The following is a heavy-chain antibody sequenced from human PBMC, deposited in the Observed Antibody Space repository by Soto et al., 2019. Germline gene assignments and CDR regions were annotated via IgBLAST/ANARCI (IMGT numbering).Heavy chain of an antibody. CDR2: IWYDGSNK. J-gene: IGHJ5*02. CDR1: GFTFSSYG. V-gene: IGHV3-33*01. CDR3: AVGTCSGTSCLLDR. D-gene: IGHD2-2*01. Sequence: GGSLRLSCAASGFTFSSYGMHWVRQAPGKGLEWVAVIWYDGSNKYYADSVKGRFTISRDNSKNTLFLQLNSLRAEDTAIYYCAVGTCSGTSCLLDRWGQATLLNVSS.